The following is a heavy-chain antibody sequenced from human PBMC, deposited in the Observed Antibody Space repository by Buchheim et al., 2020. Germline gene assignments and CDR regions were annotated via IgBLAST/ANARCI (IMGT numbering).Heavy chain of an antibody. J-gene: IGHJ4*02. CDR2: ISYVGSNK. CDR3: AKDPEARWVWFGELYLDY. CDR1: GFTFSSYG. Sequence: QVQLVESVGGVVQPGRSLRLSCAASGFTFSSYGMHWVRQAPGKGLEWVAVISYVGSNKYYVYSVKGRFTISSDNSKNTLYLQMNSLRAEDTAVYYCAKDPEARWVWFGELYLDYWGQGTL. D-gene: IGHD3-10*01. V-gene: IGHV3-30*18.